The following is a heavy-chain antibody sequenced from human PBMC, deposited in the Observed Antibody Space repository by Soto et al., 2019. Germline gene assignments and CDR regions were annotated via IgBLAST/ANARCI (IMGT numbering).Heavy chain of an antibody. J-gene: IGHJ4*02. Sequence: QVQFVQSGAEVKKPGASVKVSCKASGYTFTSYAMHWVRQAPGQRLEWMGWITGGNGNTKYSQKFPGRVTITSDTSATTAYMELISLTSEVTAVYYCASDPNSYFDYLCQGTLVTVSS. CDR1: GYTFTSYA. CDR3: ASDPNSYFDY. V-gene: IGHV1-3*01. CDR2: ITGGNGNT. D-gene: IGHD7-27*01.